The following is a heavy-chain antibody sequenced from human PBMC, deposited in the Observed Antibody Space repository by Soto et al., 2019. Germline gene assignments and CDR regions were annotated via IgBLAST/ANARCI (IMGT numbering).Heavy chain of an antibody. CDR1: GFTFSGSA. J-gene: IGHJ4*02. CDR2: IRSKANSYAT. D-gene: IGHD6-6*01. CDR3: TSYSSSSNFDY. V-gene: IGHV3-73*02. Sequence: EVQLVESGGGLVQPGGSLKLFCAASGFTFSGSAMHWVRQASGKGLEWVGRIRSKANSYATAYAASVKGRFTISRDDSKNTAYLQMNSLKTEDTAVYYCTSYSSSSNFDYWGQGTLVTVSS.